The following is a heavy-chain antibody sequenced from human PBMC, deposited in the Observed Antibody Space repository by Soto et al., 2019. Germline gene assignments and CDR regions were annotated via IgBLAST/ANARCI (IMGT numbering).Heavy chain of an antibody. J-gene: IGHJ3*02. CDR3: ARDFSTQYYDSSGRAFDI. CDR2: IYYSGST. CDR1: GGSISSYY. Sequence: SETLSLTSTVSGGSISSYYWILIRQPPGKGLEWIGYIYYSGSTNYNPSLESRVTISVDTSKNQFSLKLSSVTAADTAVYYCARDFSTQYYDSSGRAFDIWGQGTMVTVSS. D-gene: IGHD3-22*01. V-gene: IGHV4-59*01.